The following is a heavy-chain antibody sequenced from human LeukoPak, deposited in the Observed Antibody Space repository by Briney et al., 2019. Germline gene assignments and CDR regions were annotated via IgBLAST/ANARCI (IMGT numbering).Heavy chain of an antibody. V-gene: IGHV3-74*01. D-gene: IGHD2/OR15-2a*01. CDR1: GFTFSSYW. CDR3: TRLSTSDT. J-gene: IGHJ3*02. Sequence: PGGSLRLSCAASGFTFSSYWMHWVRQAPGKGLMWVSRINSDGSSTSYADSVKGRFTISRDNAKNTLYLQMNSLRAEDTAVYYCTRLSTSDTWGQGTMVTVSS. CDR2: INSDGSST.